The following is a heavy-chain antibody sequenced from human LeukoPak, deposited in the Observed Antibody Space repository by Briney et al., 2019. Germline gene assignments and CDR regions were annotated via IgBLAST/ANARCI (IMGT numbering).Heavy chain of an antibody. CDR2: IYYSGSA. CDR3: ARHDGVLAGGYGSGSYPFDY. D-gene: IGHD3-10*01. J-gene: IGHJ4*02. Sequence: KSSETLSLTCTVSGGSISSYYWSWIRQPPGKGLEWIGYIYYSGSANYNPSLKSRVTISVDTSKNQFSLKLSSVTAADMAVYYCARHDGVLAGGYGSGSYPFDYWGQGTLVTVSS. CDR1: GGSISSYY. V-gene: IGHV4-59*08.